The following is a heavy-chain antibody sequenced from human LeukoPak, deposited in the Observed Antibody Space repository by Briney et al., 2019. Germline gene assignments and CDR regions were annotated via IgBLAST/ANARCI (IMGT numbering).Heavy chain of an antibody. CDR1: GYTFTSFG. V-gene: IGHV1-18*01. Sequence: ASVKVSCKASGYTFTSFGISWVRQAPGEGLEWVGWVSASNGHTNYAQKVKGRVTMTTDTSASTAYVELRSLTSDDTALYYCAKLMDNNYDGSAFDYWGQGTLVTVSS. CDR2: VSASNGHT. CDR3: AKLMDNNYDGSAFDY. J-gene: IGHJ4*02. D-gene: IGHD3-22*01.